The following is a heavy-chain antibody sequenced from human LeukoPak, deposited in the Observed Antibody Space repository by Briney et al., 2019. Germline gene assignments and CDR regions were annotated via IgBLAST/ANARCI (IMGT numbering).Heavy chain of an antibody. CDR2: ISYDGSNK. CDR1: GFTFSSYG. D-gene: IGHD4-11*01. CDR3: AKILPDTVTADY. J-gene: IGHJ4*02. Sequence: GGSLRLSCAASGFTFSSYGMYWVRQAPGKGLEWVAVISYDGSNKYYADSVKGRFTISRDNSKDTLYLQMNSLRAEDTAVYYCAKILPDTVTADYWGQGTLVTVSS. V-gene: IGHV3-30*18.